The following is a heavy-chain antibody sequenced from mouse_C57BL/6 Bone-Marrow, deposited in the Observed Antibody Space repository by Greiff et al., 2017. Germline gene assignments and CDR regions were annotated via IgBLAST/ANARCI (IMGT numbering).Heavy chain of an antibody. V-gene: IGHV1-9*01. CDR2: ILPGSGST. CDR3: ARLGHYYGSSFYYAMDY. Sequence: VQLKQSGAELMKPGASVKLSCKATGYTFTGYWIEWVKQRPGHGLEWIGEILPGSGSTNYNEKFKGKATFTADTSSNTAYMQLSSLTTEDSAIYYCARLGHYYGSSFYYAMDYWGQGTSVTVSS. J-gene: IGHJ4*01. D-gene: IGHD1-1*01. CDR1: GYTFTGYW.